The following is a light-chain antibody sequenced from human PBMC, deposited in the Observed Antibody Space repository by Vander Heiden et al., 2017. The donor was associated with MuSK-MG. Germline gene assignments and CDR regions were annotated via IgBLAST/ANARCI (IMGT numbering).Light chain of an antibody. V-gene: IGKV3-15*01. CDR2: GAS. J-gene: IGKJ1*01. Sequence: EIVMTQSPATLSVSPGERATLSCRASQSVSSNLAWYQQKPGQAPRLLIYGASTRANGIPDRFSGSGSGTEFTLTSSSRQSEDFAVYYWQQDNTLRTFGQGTKVXIK. CDR3: QQDNTLRT. CDR1: QSVSSN.